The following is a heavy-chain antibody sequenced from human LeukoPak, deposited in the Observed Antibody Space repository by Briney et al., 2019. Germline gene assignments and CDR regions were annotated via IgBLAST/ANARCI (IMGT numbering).Heavy chain of an antibody. CDR3: AKWGWRGVVVPAAAFDY. Sequence: SETLSLTCAVSGDSVSSGGYYWTWIRQHPGKGLEWIGYISNSGTTSYSPSLKSRVSISVDTSNNQFSLRLSSVTAADTAVYYCAKWGWRGVVVPAAAFDYWGQGTLVTVSS. D-gene: IGHD2-2*01. J-gene: IGHJ4*02. CDR1: GDSVSSGGYY. CDR2: ISNSGTT. V-gene: IGHV4-31*11.